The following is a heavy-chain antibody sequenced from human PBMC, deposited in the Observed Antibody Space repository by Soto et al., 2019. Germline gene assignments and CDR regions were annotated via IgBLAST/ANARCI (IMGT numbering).Heavy chain of an antibody. CDR2: IKTDGSVT. J-gene: IGHJ4*02. D-gene: IGHD3-16*01. V-gene: IGHV3-74*01. CDR3: ARDLGGSHDY. CDR1: GFTFSTYW. Sequence: EVQLVESGGGLLQPGGSLRLSCAASGFTFSTYWMHWVRQAPGKGLVWVSRIKTDGSVTTYADSVKGRFTISRDNAKNTLYRQMNTLRAEDTAVYYCARDLGGSHDYWGRGTLVTVSS.